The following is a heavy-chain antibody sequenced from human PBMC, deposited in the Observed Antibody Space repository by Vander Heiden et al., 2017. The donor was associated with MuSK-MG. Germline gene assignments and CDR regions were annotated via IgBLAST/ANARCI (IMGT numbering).Heavy chain of an antibody. V-gene: IGHV2-26*02. D-gene: IGHD3-16*01. J-gene: IGHJ6*02. Sequence: QVTLKESGPVLVKPTETLTLTCTVSGFSLSNVRMGVSWVRQSPGKALEWLALIFSNDEKSYSISLMSRLTISKDTSKSQVVLTMTNMDPVDTATYYCARSLGGYGMDVWGQGTTVTVSS. CDR1: GFSLSNVRMG. CDR2: IFSNDEK. CDR3: ARSLGGYGMDV.